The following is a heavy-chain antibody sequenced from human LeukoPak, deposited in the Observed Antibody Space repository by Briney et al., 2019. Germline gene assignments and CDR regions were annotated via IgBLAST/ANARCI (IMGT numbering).Heavy chain of an antibody. V-gene: IGHV3-23*01. Sequence: GGSLRLSCAASGFTFSTYAMSWVRQAPGKGLEWVSGISGSGGSTYYADSVKGRFTVSRDNSKNTLDLQMNSLRADDTAVYYCMIDLRAAGQVEKENYWGQGTLVTVSS. CDR3: MIDLRAAGQVEKENY. CDR2: ISGSGGST. D-gene: IGHD2-15*01. J-gene: IGHJ4*02. CDR1: GFTFSTYA.